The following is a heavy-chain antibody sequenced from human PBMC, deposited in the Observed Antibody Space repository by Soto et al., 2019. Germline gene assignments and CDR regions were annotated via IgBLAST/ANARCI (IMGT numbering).Heavy chain of an antibody. J-gene: IGHJ4*02. V-gene: IGHV3-15*01. CDR2: IKSKTDGGTT. Sequence: EVQLVESGGGLVKPGGSLRLSCAASGFTFSNAWMSWVRQAPGKGLEWVGRIKSKTDGGTTDYAAPVKGRFTISRDDSKNTLYLQMNSLKTEDTAVYYCTTSGSERYYYGSGSYCYWGQGTLVTVSS. D-gene: IGHD3-10*01. CDR3: TTSGSERYYYGSGSYCY. CDR1: GFTFSNAW.